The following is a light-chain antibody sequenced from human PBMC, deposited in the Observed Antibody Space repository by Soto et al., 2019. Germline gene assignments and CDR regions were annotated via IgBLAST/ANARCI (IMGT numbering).Light chain of an antibody. Sequence: VLTQSPVTLSLSPGEGATLSCRASQSISSSYLSWYQQKPGQAPRLVIYGASTRATGIPARFSGSGRGSGTDFTLTISSLHPEDFAVYYCLQDYHLLITFGQGTRLEI. CDR2: GAS. CDR3: LQDYHLLIT. CDR1: QSISSSY. J-gene: IGKJ5*01. V-gene: IGKV3D-7*01.